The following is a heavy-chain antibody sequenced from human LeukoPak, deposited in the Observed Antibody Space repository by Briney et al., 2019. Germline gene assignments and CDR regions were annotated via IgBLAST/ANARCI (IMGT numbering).Heavy chain of an antibody. CDR3: ARQYGSGSYYNFPLLGY. CDR1: GYSFTSYW. Sequence: GESLKISCKGSGYSFTSYWIGWVRPMPGKGLEWMGIIYPGDSDTRYSPSFQGQVTISADKSISTAYLQWSSLKASDTAMYYCARQYGSGSYYNFPLLGYWGQGTLVTVSS. V-gene: IGHV5-51*01. D-gene: IGHD3-10*01. CDR2: IYPGDSDT. J-gene: IGHJ4*02.